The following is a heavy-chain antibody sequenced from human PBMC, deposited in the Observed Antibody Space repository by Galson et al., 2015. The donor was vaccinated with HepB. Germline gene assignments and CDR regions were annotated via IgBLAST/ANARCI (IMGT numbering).Heavy chain of an antibody. CDR2: IDWDDDK. CDR1: GFSLSTSGMC. J-gene: IGHJ4*02. CDR3: ARIRSYSSSSIYYFDY. Sequence: PALVKPTQTLTLTCTFSGFSLSTSGMCVSWIRQPPGKALEWLARIDWDDDKYYSTSLKTRLTISKDTSKNQVVLTMTNMDPVDTATYYCARIRSYSSSSIYYFDYWGQGTLVTVSS. V-gene: IGHV2-70*11. D-gene: IGHD6-6*01.